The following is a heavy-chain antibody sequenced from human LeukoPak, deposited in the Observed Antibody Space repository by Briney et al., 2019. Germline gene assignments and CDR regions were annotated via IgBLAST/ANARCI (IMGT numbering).Heavy chain of an antibody. CDR1: GFTFSSKY. CDR2: IYSGGST. D-gene: IGHD3-3*01. Sequence: GGSLRLSCAASGFTFSSKYMSWVRQAPGKGLEWVSVIYSGGSTYYADSVKGRFTISRDNSKNTLYLQMNSLKAEDTAVYYCAKDGGPPSYDFWSGYYLRSYYYYGMDVWGQGTTVTVSS. CDR3: AKDGGPPSYDFWSGYYLRSYYYYGMDV. V-gene: IGHV3-53*01. J-gene: IGHJ6*02.